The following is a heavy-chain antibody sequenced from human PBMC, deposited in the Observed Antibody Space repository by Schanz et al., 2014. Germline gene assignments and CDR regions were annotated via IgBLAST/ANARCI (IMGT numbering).Heavy chain of an antibody. CDR3: VRELSGGTFDY. Sequence: QVQLVQSGAEVKKPGASVKVSCKASGYTFTGYYMHWVRQAPGQGLEWMGWINPNSGGTNYAQKFQGRVTMTRDTSSTTAYMELNSLRSDDTAVYYCVRELSGGTFDYWGQGALVTVSS. D-gene: IGHD1-1*01. J-gene: IGHJ4*02. V-gene: IGHV1-2*02. CDR2: INPNSGGT. CDR1: GYTFTGYY.